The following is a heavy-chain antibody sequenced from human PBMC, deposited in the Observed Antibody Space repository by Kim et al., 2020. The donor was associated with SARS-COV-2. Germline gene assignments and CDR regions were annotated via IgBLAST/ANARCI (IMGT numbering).Heavy chain of an antibody. D-gene: IGHD4-17*01. J-gene: IGHJ4*02. V-gene: IGHV3-23*01. CDR2: ISLSGSTT. CDR3: AKDTAGQNYFDY. Sequence: GGSLRLSCGALGFTVSSYAMSWVRQAPGKGLEWVSTISLSGSTTYYAASVRGRFTISRDNSKNTLYLQMNGLRAEDTAKYFCAKDTAGQNYFDYWGQGSLVTVSS. CDR1: GFTVSSYA.